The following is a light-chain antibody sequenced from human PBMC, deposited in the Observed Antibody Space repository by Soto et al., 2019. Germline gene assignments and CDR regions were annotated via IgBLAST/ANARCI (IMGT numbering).Light chain of an antibody. V-gene: IGLV2-14*03. CDR1: SSDVGDYNY. CDR2: DVS. CDR3: SSYTRSSTLL. Sequence: QSVLAQPASVSGSPGQSITISCTGTSSDVGDYNYVSWYQQHPGKAPKLMIYDVSHRPSEVSNRFSGSKSGNTASLTISGLQAEDEADYYCSSYTRSSTLLFGPGTKLTVL. J-gene: IGLJ1*01.